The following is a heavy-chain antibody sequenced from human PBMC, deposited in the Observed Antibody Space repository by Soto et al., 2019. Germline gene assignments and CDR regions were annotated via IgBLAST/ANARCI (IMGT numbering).Heavy chain of an antibody. Sequence: EVQLVESGGGLVKPGGSLRLSCAASGFTFSNAWMSWVRQAPGKGLEWVGRIKSKTDGGTTDYAAPVKGRFTISRDDSKNTLYLQMNSLKTEDTAVYYCTTDTSDIVIVPDKPQENWFDPWGQGTLVTVSS. CDR2: IKSKTDGGTT. V-gene: IGHV3-15*01. CDR3: TTDTSDIVIVPDKPQENWFDP. J-gene: IGHJ5*02. CDR1: GFTFSNAW. D-gene: IGHD2-2*01.